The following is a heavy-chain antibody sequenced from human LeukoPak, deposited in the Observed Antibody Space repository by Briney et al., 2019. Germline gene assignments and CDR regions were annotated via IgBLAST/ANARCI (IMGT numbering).Heavy chain of an antibody. Sequence: SETLSLTCTVSGGSISSYYWSWIRQPPGKGLEWIGYICYNGSTNYNPSLKSRVTISVDTSRDQFSLKLSSVTAADTAVYYCARDNSGYDSGGYYQGEDAFDIWGQGTMVTVSS. V-gene: IGHV4-59*01. CDR3: ARDNSGYDSGGYYQGEDAFDI. D-gene: IGHD3-22*01. CDR1: GGSISSYY. CDR2: ICYNGST. J-gene: IGHJ3*02.